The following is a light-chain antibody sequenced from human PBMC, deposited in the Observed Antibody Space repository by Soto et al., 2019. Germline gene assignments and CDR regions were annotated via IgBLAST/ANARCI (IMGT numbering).Light chain of an antibody. CDR2: KAY. CDR1: QTISSW. V-gene: IGKV1-5*03. CDR3: KQLNSYPLT. J-gene: IGKJ4*01. Sequence: DIQMTQSPSTLSGSVGDRVTITCRASQTISSWLAWYQQKPGKAPKLLIYKAYTLKSGVQSRFSGSGSGTEFTLTISSLQPEDFATYYCKQLNSYPLTFGGGTKVDIK.